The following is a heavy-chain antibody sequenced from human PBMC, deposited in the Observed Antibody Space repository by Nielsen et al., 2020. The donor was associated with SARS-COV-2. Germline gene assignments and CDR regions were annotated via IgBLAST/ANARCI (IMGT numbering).Heavy chain of an antibody. CDR3: AGATTYDILTGLQSWFDP. J-gene: IGHJ5*02. V-gene: IGHV4-59*01. CDR2: IYYSGST. Sequence: SETLSLTCTVSGGSISSYYWSWIRQPPGKGLEWIGYIYYSGSTNYNPSLKSRVTISVATSKNQFSLKLSSVTAADTAVYYCAGATTYDILTGLQSWFDPWGQGTLVTVSS. CDR1: GGSISSYY. D-gene: IGHD3-9*01.